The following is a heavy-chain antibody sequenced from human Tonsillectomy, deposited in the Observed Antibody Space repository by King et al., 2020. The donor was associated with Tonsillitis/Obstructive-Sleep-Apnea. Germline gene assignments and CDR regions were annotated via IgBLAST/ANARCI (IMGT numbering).Heavy chain of an antibody. Sequence: VQLVESGGGLVQPGRSLRLSCAASGFTFDEFAMHWVRQAPGKGLEWVSSISWNSGSIAYADSLKGRFTISRDNAKNSLYLQLNSLRAEDTALYYCATGPGIFITGRIDYWGQGSLVTVSS. CDR1: GFTFDEFA. V-gene: IGHV3-9*01. CDR2: ISWNSGSI. D-gene: IGHD3-22*01. J-gene: IGHJ4*02. CDR3: ATGPGIFITGRIDY.